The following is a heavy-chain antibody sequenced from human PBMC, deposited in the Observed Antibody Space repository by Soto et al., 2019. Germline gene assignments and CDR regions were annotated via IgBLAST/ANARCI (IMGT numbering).Heavy chain of an antibody. J-gene: IGHJ4*02. CDR1: GFSFSSYG. Sequence: QVQLVESGGGVVQPGRSLRLSCAASGFSFSSYGMHWVRQAPGKGLAWVATIWYDGNTKYYADSVKGRFTISRDNSKDTLYLQMNSLRDEATAVDYGGGGVYFSDYWGQGTLVTVSS. CDR2: IWYDGNTK. D-gene: IGHD6-13*01. CDR3: GGGVYFSDY. V-gene: IGHV3-33*01.